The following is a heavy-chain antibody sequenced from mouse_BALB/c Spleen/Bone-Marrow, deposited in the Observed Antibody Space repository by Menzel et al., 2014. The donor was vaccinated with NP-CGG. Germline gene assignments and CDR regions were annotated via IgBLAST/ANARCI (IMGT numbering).Heavy chain of an antibody. CDR2: ISYSGST. Sequence: EVKLQESGPSLVKPSQTLPLTCSVTGDSITSGYWNWIRKFPGSKLEYMGHISYSGSTYYNPSLKSRISITRDTSKNQFYLQLDSVTTEDTATYYCARRDYGKHFDVWGAGTTVTVSS. CDR1: GDSITSGY. V-gene: IGHV3-8*02. D-gene: IGHD2-1*01. J-gene: IGHJ1*01. CDR3: ARRDYGKHFDV.